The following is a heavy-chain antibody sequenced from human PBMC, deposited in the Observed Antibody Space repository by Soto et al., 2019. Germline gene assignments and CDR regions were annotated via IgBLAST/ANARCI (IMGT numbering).Heavy chain of an antibody. Sequence: GGSLRLSCEPSGSTFSKYGMTWVRQAPGKGLEGVSYISSSSSTIYYADSVKGRFTISRDNAKNSLYLQMNSLRDEDTAVYYCARDSRGEEPSYYGMDVWGQGTTVTVSS. V-gene: IGHV3-48*02. D-gene: IGHD1-26*01. CDR1: GSTFSKYG. CDR3: ARDSRGEEPSYYGMDV. J-gene: IGHJ6*02. CDR2: ISSSSSTI.